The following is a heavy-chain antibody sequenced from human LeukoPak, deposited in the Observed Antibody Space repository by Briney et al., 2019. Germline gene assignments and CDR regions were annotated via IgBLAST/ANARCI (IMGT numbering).Heavy chain of an antibody. J-gene: IGHJ4*02. CDR3: ARDPDGNSYGPDGFDY. Sequence: ASVKVSCKASGYTFTSYYMHWVRQAPGQGLEWMGIINPSGGSTSYAQKFQGRVTMTRDTSTSTVYMELSSLRSEDTAVYYCARDPDGNSYGPDGFDYWGQGTLVTVSS. CDR2: INPSGGST. CDR1: GYTFTSYY. V-gene: IGHV1-46*01. D-gene: IGHD5-18*01.